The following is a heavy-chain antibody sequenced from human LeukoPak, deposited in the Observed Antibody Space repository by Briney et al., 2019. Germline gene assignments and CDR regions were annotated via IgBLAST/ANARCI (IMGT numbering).Heavy chain of an antibody. CDR3: AKDMAPFFYYYGSGSYGVDYYYYGMDV. Sequence: GGSLRLSCAASGFTFDDYAMHWVRQAPGKGLEWVSGISWNSGSIGYADSVKGRFTISRDNANNSLYLQMNSLRAEDTALYYCAKDMAPFFYYYGSGSYGVDYYYYGMDVWGQGTTVTVSS. D-gene: IGHD3-10*01. V-gene: IGHV3-9*01. CDR2: ISWNSGSI. J-gene: IGHJ6*02. CDR1: GFTFDDYA.